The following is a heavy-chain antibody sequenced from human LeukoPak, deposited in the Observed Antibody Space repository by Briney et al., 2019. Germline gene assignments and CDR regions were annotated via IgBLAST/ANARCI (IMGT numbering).Heavy chain of an antibody. D-gene: IGHD1-1*01. CDR3: ARDRNWSHDAFDI. CDR2: ISSSSSYI. CDR1: GFTFSSYS. Sequence: PGGSLRLSCAASGFTFSSYSMNWVRQAPGKGLEWVSSISSSSSYIYYADSVKGRFTISRDNAKNSLYLQMNSLRAEDTAVYYCARDRNWSHDAFDIWGQGTMVTVSS. V-gene: IGHV3-21*01. J-gene: IGHJ3*02.